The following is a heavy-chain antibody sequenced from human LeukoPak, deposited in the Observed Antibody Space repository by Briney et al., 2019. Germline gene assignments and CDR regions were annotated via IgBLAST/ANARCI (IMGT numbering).Heavy chain of an antibody. D-gene: IGHD3-10*01. V-gene: IGHV1-2*02. CDR2: THPNSGGT. J-gene: IGHJ6*02. CDR3: ARSFTGSWFGELSDYFGLDV. CDR1: GHTFIDYY. Sequence: ASVKVSCKASGHTFIDYYIHWVQQAPGQGLEWMGLTHPNSGGTNHGTKFQGRVTMTRDTSISTAYLELRRLRSDDTAVYYCARSFTGSWFGELSDYFGLDVWGQGTTVTVSS.